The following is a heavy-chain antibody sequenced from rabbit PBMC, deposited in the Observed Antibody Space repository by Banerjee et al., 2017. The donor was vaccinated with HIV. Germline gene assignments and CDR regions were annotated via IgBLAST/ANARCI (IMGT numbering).Heavy chain of an antibody. Sequence: QEQLEESGGDLVKPGASLTLTCTASGFSFNITYYMCWVRQAPGKGLEWIACIVTGSSGTTYYANWAKGRFTISKPSSTTVTLQMTSLTAADTATYFCARDAGNDYYVYFVLWGPGTLVTVS. CDR1: GFSFNITYY. CDR2: IVTGSSGTT. D-gene: IGHD8-1*01. J-gene: IGHJ4*01. V-gene: IGHV1S45*01. CDR3: ARDAGNDYYVYFVL.